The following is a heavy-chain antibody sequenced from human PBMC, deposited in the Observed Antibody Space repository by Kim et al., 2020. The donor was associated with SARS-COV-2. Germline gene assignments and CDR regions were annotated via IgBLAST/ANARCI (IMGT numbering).Heavy chain of an antibody. CDR3: ARDLPYCDGDCYLYYYDGMDV. J-gene: IGHJ6*02. CDR1: GFTFNSYA. Sequence: GGSLRLSCAASGFTFNSYALHWVRQAPGKGLEWVSFISFDGSTKVYADSVRGRFTISRDNSKNTLYLQMDSLRTEDTAFYYCARDLPYCDGDCYLYYYDGMDVWGQGTTVTVSS. V-gene: IGHV3-30-3*01. CDR2: ISFDGSTK. D-gene: IGHD2-21*02.